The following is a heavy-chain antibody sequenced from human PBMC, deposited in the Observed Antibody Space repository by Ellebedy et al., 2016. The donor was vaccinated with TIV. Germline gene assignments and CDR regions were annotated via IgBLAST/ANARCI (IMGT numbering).Heavy chain of an antibody. CDR2: IKQDGSEK. J-gene: IGHJ4*02. CDR3: AKEHDNGYSPLGN. CDR1: GFTFSNYW. V-gene: IGHV3-7*01. D-gene: IGHD5-24*01. Sequence: GESLKISXAASGFTFSNYWMAWVRQAPGQGLEWVANIKQDGSEKYYVDSVKGRFTISRDNAKNSLYLQMNSLRAEDMAVYYCAKEHDNGYSPLGNWGQGAQVTVSS.